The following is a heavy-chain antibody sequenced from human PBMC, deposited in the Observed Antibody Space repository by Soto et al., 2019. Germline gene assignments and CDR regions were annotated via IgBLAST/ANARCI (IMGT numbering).Heavy chain of an antibody. V-gene: IGHV4-31*01. J-gene: IGHJ4*02. CDR3: ARCPQLEPRVDY. CDR2: IYYSGST. D-gene: IGHD1-1*01. CDR1: GGSISSGGYY. Sequence: QVQLQESGPGLVKPSQTLSLTCTVSGGSISSGGYYWSWIRQHPGKGLEWIGYIYYSGSTYYNPSLKNHVTISVDTSKNRFALKLSSLTAADTAVYYCARCPQLEPRVDYCGQGNLVTVSS.